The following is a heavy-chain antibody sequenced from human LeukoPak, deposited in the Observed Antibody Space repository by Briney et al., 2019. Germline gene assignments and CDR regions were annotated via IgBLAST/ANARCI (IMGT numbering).Heavy chain of an antibody. CDR1: GFTFSDYY. J-gene: IGHJ3*02. D-gene: IGHD3-3*01. CDR3: ARELCGYYRCSAFDI. Sequence: KAGGSLRLSCAASGFTFSDYYMSWIRQAPGKGLEWVSYISSSGSTIYYADSVKGRFTISRDNAKNSLYLQMNSLRAEDTAVYYCARELCGYYRCSAFDIWGQGTMVTVSS. V-gene: IGHV3-11*01. CDR2: ISSSGSTI.